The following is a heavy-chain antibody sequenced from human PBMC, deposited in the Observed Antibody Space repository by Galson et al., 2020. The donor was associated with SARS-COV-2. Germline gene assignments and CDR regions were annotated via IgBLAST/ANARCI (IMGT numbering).Heavy chain of an antibody. CDR2: IFGSGSHR. Sequence: GESLKISCAASGFTFSDYTMIWVRQAPGKGLEWVSSIFGSGSHRYYADSVNGRFTISRDSAKSSLYLQMNNLGADDTAVYYCARDLGPAPMIKWYFDLWGRGALVTVSS. V-gene: IGHV3-21*01. J-gene: IGHJ2*01. CDR3: ARDLGPAPMIKWYFDL. CDR1: GFTFSDYT. D-gene: IGHD3-16*01.